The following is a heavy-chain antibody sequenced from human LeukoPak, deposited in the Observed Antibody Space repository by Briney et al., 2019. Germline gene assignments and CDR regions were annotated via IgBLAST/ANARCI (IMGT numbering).Heavy chain of an antibody. CDR1: RFKCGDYA. CDR2: IRSKANGWTT. J-gene: IGHJ4*02. V-gene: IGHV3-49*04. Sequence: GGSLRLSGTASRFKCGDYAVSRVRQAPGKGLEWVGFIRSKANGWTTEYAASVKGRFIVSRDDSKSTAYLQMNSLKTEDTAVYYSGDEWYFSGWFIDYWGQGPLVTVSS. CDR3: GDEWYFSGWFIDY. D-gene: IGHD6-19*01.